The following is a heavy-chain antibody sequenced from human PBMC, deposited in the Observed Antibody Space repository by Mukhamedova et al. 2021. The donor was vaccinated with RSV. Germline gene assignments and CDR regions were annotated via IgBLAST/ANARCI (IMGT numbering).Heavy chain of an antibody. CDR2: INHSGST. J-gene: IGHJ4*02. D-gene: IGHD2/OR15-2a*01. CDR3: ASGAGVYRLLSY. V-gene: IGHV4-34*01. Sequence: EWIGEINHSGSTNYNPSLKSRVTISVDTSKNQFSLKLSSVTAADTAVYYCASGAGVYRLLSYWGQGTLVTVSS.